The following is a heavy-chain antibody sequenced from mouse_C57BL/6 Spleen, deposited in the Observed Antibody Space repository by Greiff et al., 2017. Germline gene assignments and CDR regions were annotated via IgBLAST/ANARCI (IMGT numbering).Heavy chain of an antibody. J-gene: IGHJ4*01. CDR1: GYTFTSYW. CDR3: ARPFTTDGAMDY. Sequence: QVQLQQPGAELVKPGASVKMSCKASGYTFTSYWITWVKQRPGQGLEWIGDIYPGSGSTNYNEKFKSKATLTVDTSSSTAYMQLSSLTSEDSAVYDCARPFTTDGAMDYWGQGTSVTVSS. D-gene: IGHD1-1*01. CDR2: IYPGSGST. V-gene: IGHV1-55*01.